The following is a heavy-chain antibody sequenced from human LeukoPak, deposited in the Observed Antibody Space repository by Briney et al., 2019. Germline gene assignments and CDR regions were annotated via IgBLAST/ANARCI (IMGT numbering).Heavy chain of an antibody. V-gene: IGHV3-72*01. D-gene: IGHD4/OR15-4a*01. J-gene: IGHJ4*02. CDR2: ARNRGNGYTT. CDR3: ARIMRVDYGTYYFDY. Sequence: GGSLRLSCAASGFTFSDHYIDWVRQAPGKGLEWVGRARNRGNGYTTQYAASVKGRFTFSRDDSENTVYMQMNSLKTEDTAVYFCARIMRVDYGTYYFDYWGQGTLVTVSS. CDR1: GFTFSDHY.